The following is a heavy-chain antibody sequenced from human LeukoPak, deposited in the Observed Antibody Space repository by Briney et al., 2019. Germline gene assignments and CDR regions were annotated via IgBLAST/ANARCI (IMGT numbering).Heavy chain of an antibody. CDR3: ARELRLRGYFDY. D-gene: IGHD3-10*01. CDR1: GFTFNTYA. CDR2: ISDNGRRQ. J-gene: IGHJ4*02. Sequence: PGRSLRLSCAASGFTFNTYAMHWVRQAPGKGLEWVAVISDNGRRQYYADSVKGRFTNSRDNSKNMLYLQMNSLRVEDTAVYYCARELRLRGYFDYWGQGTLVTVSS. V-gene: IGHV3-30*04.